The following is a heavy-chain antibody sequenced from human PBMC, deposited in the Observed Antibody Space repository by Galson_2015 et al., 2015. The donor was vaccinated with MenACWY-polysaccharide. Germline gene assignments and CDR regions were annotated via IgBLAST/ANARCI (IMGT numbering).Heavy chain of an antibody. J-gene: IGHJ6*02. D-gene: IGHD1-1*01. CDR1: GGTFSSYA. CDR2: IIPIFGTT. V-gene: IGHV1-69*06. Sequence: SVKVSCKASGGTFSSYAISWVRQAPGQGLEWMGGIIPIFGTTIYAQKFQGRVTMTEDTSTDTAYMELSSLRSEDTAVYYCATTGFSYYYFGMDVWGQGTTVTVSS. CDR3: ATTGFSYYYFGMDV.